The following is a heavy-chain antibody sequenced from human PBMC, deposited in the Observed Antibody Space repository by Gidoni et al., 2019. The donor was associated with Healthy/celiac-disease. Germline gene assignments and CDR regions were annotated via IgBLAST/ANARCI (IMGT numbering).Heavy chain of an antibody. Sequence: EVQLVESVGGLVKPGGSLRLSCAASGFTFSSYSMNWVSSISSSSSYIYYADSVKGRFTISRDNAKNSLYLQMNSLRAEDTAVYYCAGTYCSGGSCYSPPDYWGQGTLVTVSS. CDR2: ISSSSSYI. D-gene: IGHD2-15*01. V-gene: IGHV3-21*01. CDR3: AGTYCSGGSCYSPPDY. CDR1: GFTFSSYS. J-gene: IGHJ4*02.